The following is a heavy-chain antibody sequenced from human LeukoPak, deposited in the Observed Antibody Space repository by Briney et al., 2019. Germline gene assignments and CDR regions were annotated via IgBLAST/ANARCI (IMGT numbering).Heavy chain of an antibody. J-gene: IGHJ5*02. CDR1: GFTFSNYA. D-gene: IGHD2-2*03. Sequence: PGGSLRLSCAASGFTFSNYAMTWVRQAPGKGLEWVSSISGTGVGTYYADSLKGRFTISRDNPKNTLYLQMNSLRAEDTAVYYCAKFAGGGYCDITTCYGWFDPWGQGTLVTVSS. CDR3: AKFAGGGYCDITTCYGWFDP. CDR2: ISGTGVGT. V-gene: IGHV3-23*01.